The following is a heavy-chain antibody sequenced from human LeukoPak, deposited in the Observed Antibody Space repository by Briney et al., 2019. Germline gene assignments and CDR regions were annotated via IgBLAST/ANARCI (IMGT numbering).Heavy chain of an antibody. CDR1: EFTFSAYW. Sequence: GGSLRLSCAASEFTFSAYWMHWVRQAPGTGLVWVSRIRGDGSMTNYADSVKGRFTISRDNAKNTLYLQMNSLRLEDTAVYYCAGENLAAAADYWGQGTVVTVSS. CDR2: IRGDGSMT. CDR3: AGENLAAAADY. J-gene: IGHJ4*02. V-gene: IGHV3-74*01. D-gene: IGHD6-25*01.